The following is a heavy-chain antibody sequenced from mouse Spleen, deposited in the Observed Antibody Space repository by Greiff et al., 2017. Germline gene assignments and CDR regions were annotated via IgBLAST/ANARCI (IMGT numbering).Heavy chain of an antibody. V-gene: IGHV1-63*01. CDR1: GYTFTHYW. D-gene: IGHD2-14*01. J-gene: IGHJ2*01. Sequence: QVQLQQSGAELVRPGTSVTMSCKASGYTFTHYWLGWAKQRPGHGLAWIGDLYPGGGYTNYNEKFKGKATRTADKSSSTAYMQFSSLTSEDSAIDYGARKVRRYFDYWGQGTTLTVSS. CDR3: ARKVRRYFDY. CDR2: LYPGGGYT.